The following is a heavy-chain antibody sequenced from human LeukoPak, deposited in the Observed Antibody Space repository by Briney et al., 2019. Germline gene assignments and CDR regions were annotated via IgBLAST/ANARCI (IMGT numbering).Heavy chain of an antibody. Sequence: ASVKVSCKASGYTFTSYGISWVRQAPGQGLEWMGWISAYNGNTNNAQKLQGRVTMTTDTSTSTAYMELRSLRSDDTAVYYCARDLSGVTGYTYGRGIDYWGQGTLVTVSS. CDR2: ISAYNGNT. J-gene: IGHJ4*02. D-gene: IGHD5-18*01. CDR3: ARDLSGVTGYTYGRGIDY. V-gene: IGHV1-18*01. CDR1: GYTFTSYG.